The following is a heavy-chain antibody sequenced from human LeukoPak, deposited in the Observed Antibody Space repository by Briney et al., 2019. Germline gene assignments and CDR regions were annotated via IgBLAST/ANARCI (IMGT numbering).Heavy chain of an antibody. D-gene: IGHD3-16*02. CDR2: MNPNSGNT. Sequence: ASVKVSCKASGYTFTSYDINWVRQATGQGLEWMGWMNPNSGNTGYAQKFQGRVTMTRNTSISTAYMELSSLRSEVTAVYYCARLPVTEYVWGSYRDYWGQGTLVTVSS. CDR3: ARLPVTEYVWGSYRDY. CDR1: GYTFTSYD. J-gene: IGHJ4*02. V-gene: IGHV1-8*01.